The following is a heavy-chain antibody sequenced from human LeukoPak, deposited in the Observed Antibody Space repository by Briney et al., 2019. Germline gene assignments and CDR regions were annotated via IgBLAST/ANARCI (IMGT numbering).Heavy chain of an antibody. CDR2: IKQEGSEK. Sequence: GGSLRLSCAASGFTFSSYWMSWVRQAPGKGLEWVANIKQEGSEKYYVDSVKGRFTISRDNAKNSLYLQMNSLRAEDTAVYYCARTADSSGYYYDFDYWGQGTLVTVSS. J-gene: IGHJ4*02. V-gene: IGHV3-7*01. D-gene: IGHD3-22*01. CDR3: ARTADSSGYYYDFDY. CDR1: GFTFSSYW.